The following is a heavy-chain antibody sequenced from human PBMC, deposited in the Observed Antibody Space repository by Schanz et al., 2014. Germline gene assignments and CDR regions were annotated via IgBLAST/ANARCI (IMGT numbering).Heavy chain of an antibody. CDR1: GFTFRDYY. CDR3: AREQIMAAAGLVDY. Sequence: QVQLVESGGGLVKPGGSLRLSCAASGFTFRDYYMSWIRQAPGKGLEWVSDISSGSSYANYADSVKGRFTISRDNSKTTLSLQMNSLRAEDTAVYYCAREQIMAAAGLVDYWGHGTLVTVSS. D-gene: IGHD6-13*01. CDR2: ISSGSSYA. V-gene: IGHV3-11*05. J-gene: IGHJ4*01.